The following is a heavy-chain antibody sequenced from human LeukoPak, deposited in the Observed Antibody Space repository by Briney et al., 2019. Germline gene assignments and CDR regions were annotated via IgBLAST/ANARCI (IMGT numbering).Heavy chain of an antibody. V-gene: IGHV1-2*02. J-gene: IGHJ4*02. CDR1: GYTFTGYY. Sequence: ASVKVSCKDSGYTFTGYYMHWWRQAPGQGLEWMGWINPNSGGTNYAQKFQGRVTMTRDTSISTAYMELSRLRSEDTALYYCARVEYSYGCVDYWGQGTLVTVSS. CDR3: ARVEYSYGCVDY. D-gene: IGHD5-18*01. CDR2: INPNSGGT.